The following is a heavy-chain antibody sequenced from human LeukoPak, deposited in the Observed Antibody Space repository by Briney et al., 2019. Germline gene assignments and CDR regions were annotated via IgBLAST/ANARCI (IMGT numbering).Heavy chain of an antibody. CDR1: GFTFSTYW. J-gene: IGHJ4*02. V-gene: IGHV3-7*01. D-gene: IGHD1-1*01. Sequence: GGSLRLSCAASGFTFSTYWVAWVRQAPGKGLEWVANIKQDGSEKYYVDSVKGRFTISRDNAKNSLYLQMNSLRDEDTAEYYCGRATRAGIAFDYWGQGTLVTVSS. CDR2: IKQDGSEK. CDR3: GRATRAGIAFDY.